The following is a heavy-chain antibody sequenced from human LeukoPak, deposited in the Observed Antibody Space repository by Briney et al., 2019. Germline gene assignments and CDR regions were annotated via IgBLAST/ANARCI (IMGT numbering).Heavy chain of an antibody. CDR2: IYSGGST. Sequence: GGSLRLSCAASGFTVSSNYMSWVRQAPGKGLEWVSVIYSGGSTYYADSVKGRFTISRDNSKNTLYLQMNSLRAEDTAVYYCATPEYSSSWEYYYYYGMDVWGQGTTVTVSS. J-gene: IGHJ6*02. CDR1: GFTVSSNY. V-gene: IGHV3-53*01. CDR3: ATPEYSSSWEYYYYYGMDV. D-gene: IGHD6-13*01.